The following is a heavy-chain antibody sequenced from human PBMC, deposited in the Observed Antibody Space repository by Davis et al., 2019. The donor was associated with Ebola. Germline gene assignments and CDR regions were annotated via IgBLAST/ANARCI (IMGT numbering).Heavy chain of an antibody. CDR2: INHSGST. CDR3: ARGVGTGALFDP. D-gene: IGHD3-10*01. J-gene: IGHJ5*02. Sequence: SETLSLTCAVYGGSFSGYYWSWIRQPPGKGLEWIGEINHSGSTNYNPSLKSRVTISVDTSKNQFSLKLSSVTAADTAVYYCARGVGTGALFDPWGQGTVVTVSS. CDR1: GGSFSGYY. V-gene: IGHV4-34*01.